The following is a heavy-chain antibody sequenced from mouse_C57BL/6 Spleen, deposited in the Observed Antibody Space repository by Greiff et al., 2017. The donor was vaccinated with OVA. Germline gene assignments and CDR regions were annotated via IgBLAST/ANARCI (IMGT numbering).Heavy chain of an antibody. D-gene: IGHD4-1*01. Sequence: QVQLQQSGAELAKPGASVKLSCKASGYTFTSYWMHWVKQRPGQGLEWIGYINPSSGYTKYNQKFKDKATLTADKSSSTAYMQLSSLTYEDSAVYDCARGGTGTGKDFDYWGQGTTLTVSS. CDR1: GYTFTSYW. J-gene: IGHJ2*01. CDR3: ARGGTGTGKDFDY. V-gene: IGHV1-7*01. CDR2: INPSSGYT.